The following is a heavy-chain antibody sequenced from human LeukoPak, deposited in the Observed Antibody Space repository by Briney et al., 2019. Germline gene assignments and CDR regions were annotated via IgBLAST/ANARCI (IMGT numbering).Heavy chain of an antibody. CDR3: ARLGFGEYYFDY. D-gene: IGHD3-10*01. CDR1: GGSISSSSYY. Sequence: KPSETLSLTRTVSGGSISSSSYYLGWVRQPPGEGLGGIGSIYYSGSTYYNPSLKSRVTISVDTSKNQFSLKLSSVTAADTAVYYCARLGFGEYYFDYWGQGTLVTVSS. V-gene: IGHV4-39*01. J-gene: IGHJ4*02. CDR2: IYYSGST.